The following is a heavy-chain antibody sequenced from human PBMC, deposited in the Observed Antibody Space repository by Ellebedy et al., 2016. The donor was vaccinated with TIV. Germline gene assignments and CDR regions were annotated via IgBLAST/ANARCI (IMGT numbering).Heavy chain of an antibody. CDR3: ARLEVGDTEAQYFQQ. V-gene: IGHV4-59*08. J-gene: IGHJ1*01. Sequence: MPSETLSLTCTVSGGSVSDYYCSWLRQFPGKGLEWIGYIYHTWSTNYNPSLKSRVTMSVDTSRNQFSLKLSSVSAADTAVYYCARLEVGDTEAQYFQQWGPGTPVAVSS. CDR1: GGSVSDYY. D-gene: IGHD5-18*01. CDR2: IYHTWST.